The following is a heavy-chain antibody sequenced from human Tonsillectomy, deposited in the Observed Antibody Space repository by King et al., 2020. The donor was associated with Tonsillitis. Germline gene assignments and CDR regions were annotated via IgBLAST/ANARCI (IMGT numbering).Heavy chain of an antibody. CDR1: GFIFGDYA. Sequence: VQLVESGGGLVQPGRPLRLSCTASGFIFGDYAINWFRQAPGKGLEWVGFIRSRPSGGTTENAASVKGRFTISRDDSKGIAYLQMNSLKTDDTAVYYCTRGRRDWGQGTLVTVSS. CDR3: TRGRRD. V-gene: IGHV3-49*03. J-gene: IGHJ4*02. CDR2: IRSRPSGGTT.